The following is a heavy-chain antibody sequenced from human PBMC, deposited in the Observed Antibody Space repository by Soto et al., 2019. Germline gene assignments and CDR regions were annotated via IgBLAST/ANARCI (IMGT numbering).Heavy chain of an antibody. CDR2: IKSKTDGGTT. J-gene: IGHJ5*02. CDR3: TTERRQVGATNWFDP. D-gene: IGHD1-26*01. CDR1: GFTFSNAC. Sequence: EVQLVESGGGLVKPGGSLRLSCAASGFTFSNACMSWVRQAPGKGLEWVGRIKSKTDGGTTDYAAPVKGRFTISRDDSKNTLYLQMNSLKTEDTAVYYCTTERRQVGATNWFDPWGQGTLVTVSS. V-gene: IGHV3-15*01.